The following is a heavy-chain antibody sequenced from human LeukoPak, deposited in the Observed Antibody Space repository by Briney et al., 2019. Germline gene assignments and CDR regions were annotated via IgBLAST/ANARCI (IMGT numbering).Heavy chain of an antibody. CDR2: ISYDGSNK. D-gene: IGHD5-18*01. CDR3: ARGSHSAFDI. J-gene: IGHJ3*02. CDR1: GFTFSSYA. V-gene: IGHV3-30-3*01. Sequence: PGGSLRLSCAASGFTFSSYAMHWVRQAPGKGLEWVAVISYDGSNKYYADSAKGRFTISRDNSKNTLYLQMNSLRAEDTAVYYCARGSHSAFDIWGQGTMVTVSS.